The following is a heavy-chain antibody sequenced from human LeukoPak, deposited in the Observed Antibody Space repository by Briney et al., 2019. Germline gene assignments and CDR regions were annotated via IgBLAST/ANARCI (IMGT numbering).Heavy chain of an antibody. Sequence: SETLSLTCTVSGGSISSSSYYWGWIRQPPGKGLEWIGSIYYSGSTYYNPSLKSRVTISVDTSKNQFSLKLSSVTAADTAVYYCARTGYCSGGTCPTWFDPWGQGTLVTVSS. J-gene: IGHJ5*02. V-gene: IGHV4-39*07. CDR2: IYYSGST. CDR1: GGSISSSSYY. CDR3: ARTGYCSGGTCPTWFDP. D-gene: IGHD2-15*01.